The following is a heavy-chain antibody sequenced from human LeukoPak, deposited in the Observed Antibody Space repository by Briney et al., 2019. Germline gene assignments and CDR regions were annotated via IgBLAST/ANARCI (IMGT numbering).Heavy chain of an antibody. CDR2: ISAYNGNT. J-gene: IGHJ4*02. CDR3: ASFNYYGSGSQNLLDY. Sequence: ASVKVSCKASGYTFTSYGISWVRQAPGQGLEWMGWISAYNGNTNYAQKLQGRVTMTTDTSTSTAYMELRSLRSDDAAVYYCASFNYYGSGSQNLLDYWGQGTLVTVSS. D-gene: IGHD3-10*01. V-gene: IGHV1-18*01. CDR1: GYTFTSYG.